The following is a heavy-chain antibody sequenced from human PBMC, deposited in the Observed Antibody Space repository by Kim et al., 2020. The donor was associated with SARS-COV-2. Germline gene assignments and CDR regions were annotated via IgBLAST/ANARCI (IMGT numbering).Heavy chain of an antibody. D-gene: IGHD2-2*02. J-gene: IGHJ4*02. CDR1: GFTFSSYG. CDR2: IWYDGSNK. CDR3: AREGEYLDSFDY. Sequence: GGSLRLSCAASGFTFSSYGMHWVRQAPGKGLEWVAVIWYDGSNKYYADSVKGRFTISRDNSKNTLYLQMNSLRAEDTAVYYCAREGEYLDSFDYWGRGTLVTVPS. V-gene: IGHV3-33*01.